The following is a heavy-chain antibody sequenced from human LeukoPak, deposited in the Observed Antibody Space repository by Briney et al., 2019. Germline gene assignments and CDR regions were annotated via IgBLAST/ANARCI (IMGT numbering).Heavy chain of an antibody. Sequence: GGSLRLSCAASGFTFSSYGMHWVRQAPGKGLEWVAVISYDGSNKYYADSVKGRFTISRDNSKNTLYLQMNSLRAEDTAVYYCARIPSDSSGYYYFYFDYWGQGTLVTVSS. J-gene: IGHJ4*02. CDR2: ISYDGSNK. CDR1: GFTFSSYG. CDR3: ARIPSDSSGYYYFYFDY. V-gene: IGHV3-30*03. D-gene: IGHD3-22*01.